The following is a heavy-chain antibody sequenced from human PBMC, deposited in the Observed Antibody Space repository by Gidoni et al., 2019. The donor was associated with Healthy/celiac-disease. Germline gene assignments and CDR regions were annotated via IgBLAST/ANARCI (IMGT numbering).Heavy chain of an antibody. D-gene: IGHD6-6*01. V-gene: IGHV3-48*01. CDR2: ISSSSSTI. J-gene: IGHJ5*02. CDR1: GFTFSSYS. Sequence: EVQLVESGGGLVQPGGSLSLSCAASGFTFSSYSMNWVRQAPGKGLEWVSYISSSSSTIYYADSVKGRFTISRDNAKNSLYLQMNSLRAEDTAVYYCAREGLEYSSARWFDPWGQGTLVTVSS. CDR3: AREGLEYSSARWFDP.